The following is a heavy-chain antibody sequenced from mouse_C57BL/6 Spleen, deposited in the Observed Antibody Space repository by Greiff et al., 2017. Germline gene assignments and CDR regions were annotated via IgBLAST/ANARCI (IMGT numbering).Heavy chain of an antibody. CDR3: ARAMDYAWFAY. CDR2: ISDGGSYT. J-gene: IGHJ3*01. V-gene: IGHV5-4*01. D-gene: IGHD2-4*01. CDR1: GFTFSSYA. Sequence: EVQVVESGGGLVKPGGSLKLSCAASGFTFSSYAMSWVRQTPEKRLEWVATISDGGSYTYYPDNVKGRFTISRDNAKNNLYLQMSHLKSEDTAMYYCARAMDYAWFAYWGQGTLVTVSA.